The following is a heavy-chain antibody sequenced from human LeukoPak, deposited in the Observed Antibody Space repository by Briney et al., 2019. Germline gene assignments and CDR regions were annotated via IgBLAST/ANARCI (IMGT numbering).Heavy chain of an antibody. Sequence: NLRETLSLTCTVSGGSISSGGYYWSWIRQHPGKGLEWIGYIYYSGSTNYNPSLKSRVTISVDTSKNQFSLKLSSVTAADTAVYYCAAGPYLDTAMVHYWYFDLWGRGTLVTVSS. J-gene: IGHJ2*01. CDR1: GGSISSGGYY. CDR2: IYYSGST. V-gene: IGHV4-61*08. CDR3: AAGPYLDTAMVHYWYFDL. D-gene: IGHD5-18*01.